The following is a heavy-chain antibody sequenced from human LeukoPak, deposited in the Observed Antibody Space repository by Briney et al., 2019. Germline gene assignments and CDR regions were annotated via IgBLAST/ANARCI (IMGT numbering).Heavy chain of an antibody. CDR1: GYTFTGHY. V-gene: IGHV1-2*02. D-gene: IGHD3-10*01. CDR2: INPNSGGT. CDR3: ARLGSAQGLLWFGEYVDY. J-gene: IGHJ4*02. Sequence: GASVKVSCKASGYTFTGHYMHWVRQAPGQGLEWMGWINPNSGGTNYAQKFQGRVTMTRDTSISTAYMELSRLRSDDTAVYYCARLGSAQGLLWFGEYVDYWGQGTLVTVSS.